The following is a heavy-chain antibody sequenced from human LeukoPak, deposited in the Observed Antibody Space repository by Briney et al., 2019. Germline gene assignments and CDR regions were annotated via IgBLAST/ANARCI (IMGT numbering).Heavy chain of an antibody. CDR1: GFTFDNYA. D-gene: IGHD2-15*01. CDR3: AKGGGKDIAL. V-gene: IGHV3-30-3*01. Sequence: PGTSLRLSCVASGFTFDNYAMHWVRQAPGKGLEWVALVSHDGSNKYYADSVKGRFTISRDNSKNTLYLQMNSLRAEDTAVYYCAKGGGKDIALWGQGTMVTVSS. CDR2: VSHDGSNK. J-gene: IGHJ3*01.